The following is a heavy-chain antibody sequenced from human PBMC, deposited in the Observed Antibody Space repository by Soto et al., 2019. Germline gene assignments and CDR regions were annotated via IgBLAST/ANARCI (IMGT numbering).Heavy chain of an antibody. CDR2: ISGSGGST. D-gene: IGHD6-6*01. Sequence: GGSLRLSCAASGFTFSSYAMSWVRQAPGKGLEWVSAISGSGGSTYYVDSVKGRFTISGDNSKNTLYLQMNSLRAEDTAVYYCAKGVEKQLVLTGCDYWGQGTLVTVSS. CDR1: GFTFSSYA. J-gene: IGHJ4*02. CDR3: AKGVEKQLVLTGCDY. V-gene: IGHV3-23*01.